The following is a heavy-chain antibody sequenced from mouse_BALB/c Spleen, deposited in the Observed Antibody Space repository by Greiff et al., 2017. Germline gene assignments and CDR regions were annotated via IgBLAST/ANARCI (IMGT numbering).Heavy chain of an antibody. J-gene: IGHJ1*01. CDR2: IYPSDSYT. D-gene: IGHD2-2*01. CDR1: GYTFTSYW. Sequence: QVQLKQSGAELVRPGASVKLSCKASGYTFTSYWINWVKQRPGQGLEWIGNIYPSDSYTNYNQKFKDKATLTVDKSSSTAYMQLSSPTSEDSAVYYCTRSIWLRRAYWYFDVWGAGTTVTVSS. V-gene: IGHV1-69*02. CDR3: TRSIWLRRAYWYFDV.